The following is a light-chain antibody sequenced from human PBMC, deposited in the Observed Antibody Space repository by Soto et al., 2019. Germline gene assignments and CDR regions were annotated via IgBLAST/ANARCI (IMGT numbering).Light chain of an antibody. CDR3: QSYDSTLSARYV. J-gene: IGLJ1*01. V-gene: IGLV1-40*01. CDR1: SSNIGAGYD. CDR2: GNI. Sequence: ALTQPPSVSGAPGQRVTISCTGNSSNIGAGYDVHWYQQRPGTAPKLLIFGNINRPSGVPDRFSGSKSGTSASLAITGLQAEDEGDYYRQSYDSTLSARYVFGTGTKVTVL.